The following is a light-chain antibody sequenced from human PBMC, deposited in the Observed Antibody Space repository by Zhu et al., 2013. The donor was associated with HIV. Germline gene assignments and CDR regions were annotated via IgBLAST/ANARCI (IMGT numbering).Light chain of an antibody. J-gene: IGLJ3*02. Sequence: SYELTQPPLCPCPQDRQPASPALEITCVNKYICWYQQKTGQSPVLVIYQDDQRPSGIPERFSGSNSDNXATLTISGTQTLDEADYYCQAWDTDNAMVFGGGTKLTVL. CDR3: QAWDTDNAMV. CDR2: QDD. CDR1: TCVNKY. V-gene: IGLV3-1*01.